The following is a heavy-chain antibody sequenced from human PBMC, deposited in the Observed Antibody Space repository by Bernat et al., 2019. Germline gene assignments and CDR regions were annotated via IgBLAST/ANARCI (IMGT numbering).Heavy chain of an antibody. J-gene: IGHJ4*02. CDR1: GFRFSDNW. CDR3: ATINFPGY. CDR2: INNDGSTT. D-gene: IGHD2-21*01. V-gene: IGHV3-74*01. Sequence: EVQLVESGGGLVQPGGSLRLSCAASGFRFSDNWMHWVRQAPGEGLVWVSRINNDGSTTYYADSVAGRFTISRDNTTNTLYLQMNSLRAEDTAIYYCATINFPGYWGQGALVTVSS.